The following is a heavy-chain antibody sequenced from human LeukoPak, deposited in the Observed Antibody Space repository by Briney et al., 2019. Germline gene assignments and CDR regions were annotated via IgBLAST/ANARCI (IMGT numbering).Heavy chain of an antibody. Sequence: GASVKVSCKASGYTFTSYDINWVRQATGQGLEWMGWMNPNSGNTGYAQKFQGRVTMTRNTSISTAYMELSSLRSEDTAVYYCARGKGEIYYYHYMDVWGKGTTVTVSS. V-gene: IGHV1-8*01. CDR1: GYTFTSYD. CDR2: MNPNSGNT. J-gene: IGHJ6*03. CDR3: ARGKGEIYYYHYMDV. D-gene: IGHD3-10*01.